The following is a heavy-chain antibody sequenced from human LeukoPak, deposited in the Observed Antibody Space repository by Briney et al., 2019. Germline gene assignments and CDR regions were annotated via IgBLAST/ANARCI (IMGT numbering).Heavy chain of an antibody. CDR1: GGSISSSSYY. CDR3: ASYRQWLAETNFDY. J-gene: IGHJ4*02. V-gene: IGHV4-39*01. Sequence: SETLSLTCTVSGGSISSSSYYWGWIRQPPGKGLEWIGSIYYSGSTYYNPSLKSRVTISVDTSKNQFSLKLSSVTAADTAVYYCASYRQWLAETNFDYWGQGTLVTVSS. D-gene: IGHD6-19*01. CDR2: IYYSGST.